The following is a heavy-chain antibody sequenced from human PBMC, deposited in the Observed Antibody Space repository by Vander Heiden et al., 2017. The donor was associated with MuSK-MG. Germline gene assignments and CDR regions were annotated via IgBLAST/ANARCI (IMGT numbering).Heavy chain of an antibody. CDR1: GGSISSGGYS. D-gene: IGHD3-10*01. CDR3: ARDSGWLHH. CDR2: IYHSGST. J-gene: IGHJ5*02. Sequence: QLQLQESGPGLVKPSQTLSLTCAVSGGSISSGGYSWSCIRQPPGKGLEWIGYIYHSGSTYYNPSLKSRVTISVYRSKNQFSLKLSSVTAADTAVDYCARDSGWLHHWGQGTLVTVSS. V-gene: IGHV4-30-2*01.